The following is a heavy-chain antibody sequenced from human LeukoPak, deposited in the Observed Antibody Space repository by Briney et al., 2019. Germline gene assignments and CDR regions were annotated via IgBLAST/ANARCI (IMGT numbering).Heavy chain of an antibody. CDR2: IYSSGST. CDR3: VGWSATRTDY. V-gene: IGHV4-4*07. CDR1: GGSISSDY. D-gene: IGHD3-3*01. Sequence: SETLSLTCTVSGGSISSDYWSWIRQPAGKGLEWIGRIYSSGSTNYNPSLKSRVTMSVDTSKNQFSLKLSSVTAADTAVYYCVGWSATRTDYWGQGTLVTVSS. J-gene: IGHJ4*02.